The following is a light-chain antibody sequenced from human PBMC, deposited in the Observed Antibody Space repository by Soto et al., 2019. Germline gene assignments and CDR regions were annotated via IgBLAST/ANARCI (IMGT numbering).Light chain of an antibody. V-gene: IGKV1-39*01. CDR3: QQSYSLPRT. CDR1: QSTSMS. CDR2: GSS. J-gene: IGKJ1*01. Sequence: DIQLTQSPSSLSASVGDRVTITCRASQSTSMSLNWYQQKSGKAPELLIYGSSTLQGGVPSRFSGSGSGTEFTLTINYLQPEDFATYYCQQSYSLPRTFGQGTKVEIK.